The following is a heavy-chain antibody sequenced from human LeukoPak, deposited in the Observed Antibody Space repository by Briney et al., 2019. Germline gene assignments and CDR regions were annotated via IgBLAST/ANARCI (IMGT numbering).Heavy chain of an antibody. D-gene: IGHD5-24*01. CDR1: GCTFSSYR. Sequence: GGSLRLSCAASGCTFSSYRMNWVRQATGKGLEWVSSIRSSKSYIYYADSVKGRCTISRDNTKNSLYLQMNSLRGEDTAVYYCAAEFLNVEMATLPFEYWGQGTLGTVSS. CDR3: AAEFLNVEMATLPFEY. J-gene: IGHJ4*02. CDR2: IRSSKSYI. V-gene: IGHV3-21*01.